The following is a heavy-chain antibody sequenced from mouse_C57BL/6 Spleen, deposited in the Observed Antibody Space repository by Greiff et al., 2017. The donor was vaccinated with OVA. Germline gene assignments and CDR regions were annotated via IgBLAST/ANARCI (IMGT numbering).Heavy chain of an antibody. CDR2: FYPGSGSI. CDR1: GYTFTEYT. CDR3: ARHEEYYYGSSRSWFAY. J-gene: IGHJ3*01. V-gene: IGHV1-62-2*01. Sequence: VQRVESGAELVKPGASVKLSCKASGYTFTEYTIHWVKQRSGQGLEWIGWFYPGSGSIKYNEKFKDKATLTADKSSSTVYMELSRLTSEDSAVYFCARHEEYYYGSSRSWFAYWGQGTLVTVSA. D-gene: IGHD1-1*01.